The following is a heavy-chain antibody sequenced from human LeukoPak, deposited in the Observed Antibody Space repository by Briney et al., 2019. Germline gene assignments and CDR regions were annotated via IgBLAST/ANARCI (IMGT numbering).Heavy chain of an antibody. CDR3: ARGVAEHYYDSSGYSPRRTWYFDL. J-gene: IGHJ2*01. CDR1: GGSISSYY. Sequence: SSETLSLTCTVSGGSISSYYWSWIRQPAGKGLEWIGRIYTSGSTNYNPSLKSRVTMSVDTSKNQFSLKLSSVTAADTAVYYCARGVAEHYYDSSGYSPRRTWYFDLWGRGTLVTVSS. D-gene: IGHD3-22*01. V-gene: IGHV4-4*07. CDR2: IYTSGST.